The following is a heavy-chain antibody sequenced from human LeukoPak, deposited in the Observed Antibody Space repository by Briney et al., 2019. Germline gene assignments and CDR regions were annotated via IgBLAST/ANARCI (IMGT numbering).Heavy chain of an antibody. J-gene: IGHJ4*02. CDR3: ARWASYYYDSSGYYYFDY. CDR2: IYYSGST. Sequence: SETLSLTCTVSGGSISSSGYYWSWIRQHPGRGLEWIGYIYYSGSTYYNPSPKSRVTISVDTSKNQFSLKLSSVTAADTAVYYCARWASYYYDSSGYYYFDYWGQGTLVTVSS. V-gene: IGHV4-31*03. D-gene: IGHD3-22*01. CDR1: GGSISSSGYY.